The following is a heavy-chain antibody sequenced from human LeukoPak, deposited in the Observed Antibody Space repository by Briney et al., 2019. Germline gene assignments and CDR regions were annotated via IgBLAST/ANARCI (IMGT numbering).Heavy chain of an antibody. CDR3: VREQWLIGYHFDS. CDR1: GFTFSNYS. Sequence: PGESLRLSCAASGFTFSNYSMNWVRQAPGKGLEWVSSISSSSSYIYYADSVKGRFTISRDNSKNTLYLQMNSLRAEDTAIYYCVREQWLIGYHFDSWGQGTLVTVSS. J-gene: IGHJ4*02. CDR2: ISSSSSYI. V-gene: IGHV3-21*04. D-gene: IGHD6-19*01.